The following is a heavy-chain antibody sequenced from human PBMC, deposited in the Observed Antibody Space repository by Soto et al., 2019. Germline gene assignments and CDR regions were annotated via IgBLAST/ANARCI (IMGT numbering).Heavy chain of an antibody. Sequence: SGGSLRLSCAASGFTFSSYAMSWVRQAPGKGLEWVSSLSGGRASTNHAGSATGRFTISRDNSKNTLYLQLNSLRVDDTAEDFCAEAFDRSGKPNGFDIWGQGA. CDR1: GFTFSSYA. D-gene: IGHD3-10*01. CDR2: LSGGRAST. V-gene: IGHV3-23*01. CDR3: AEAFDRSGKPNGFDI. J-gene: IGHJ3*02.